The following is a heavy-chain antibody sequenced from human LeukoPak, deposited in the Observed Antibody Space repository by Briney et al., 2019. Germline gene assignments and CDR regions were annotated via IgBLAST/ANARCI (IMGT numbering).Heavy chain of an antibody. D-gene: IGHD3-22*01. CDR3: ARPTMIGAFDI. CDR1: GFPVSSNY. J-gene: IGHJ3*02. Sequence: GGSLRLSCAASGFPVSSNYMNWVRQAPGKGLEWVSVIYSGGSTYYADSVKGRFTISRDNSKNTLYLQMNSLRAEDTAVYYCARPTMIGAFDIWGQGTMVTVSS. V-gene: IGHV3-66*04. CDR2: IYSGGST.